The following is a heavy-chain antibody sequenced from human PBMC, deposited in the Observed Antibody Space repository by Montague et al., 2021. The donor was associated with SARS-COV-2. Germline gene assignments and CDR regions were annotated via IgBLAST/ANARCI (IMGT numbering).Heavy chain of an antibody. V-gene: IGHV4-38-2*02. CDR1: GFSISSSYY. CDR3: ARSGVGIFDFSYFDS. J-gene: IGHJ4*02. D-gene: IGHD3-3*01. Sequence: SETLSLTCSVSGFSISSSYYWCCSLQTPGKGLEWIVSRYQNGATXXSPXXXRPVTILLDTSKNKFSLSLTSATAADTAVYYCARSGVGIFDFSYFDSWGQGSLVIVSS. CDR2: RYQNGAT.